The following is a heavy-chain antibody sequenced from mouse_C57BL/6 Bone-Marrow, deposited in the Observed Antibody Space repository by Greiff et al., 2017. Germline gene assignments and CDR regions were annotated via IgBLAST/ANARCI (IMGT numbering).Heavy chain of an antibody. CDR2: ISSGGDYI. CDR3: TRRGQLRLYYYAMDY. D-gene: IGHD3-2*02. V-gene: IGHV5-9-1*02. Sequence: EVKLMESGEGLVKPGGSLKLSCAASGFTFSSYAMSWVRQTPAKRLEWVAYISSGGDYIYYADTVKGRFTISRDNARNTLYLQMSSLKSEDTAMYYCTRRGQLRLYYYAMDYWGQGTSVTVSS. J-gene: IGHJ4*01. CDR1: GFTFSSYA.